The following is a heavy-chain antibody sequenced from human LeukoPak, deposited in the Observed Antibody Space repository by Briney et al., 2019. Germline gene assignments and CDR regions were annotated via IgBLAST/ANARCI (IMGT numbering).Heavy chain of an antibody. J-gene: IGHJ4*02. D-gene: IGHD5-24*01. CDR3: ARDGEMATPISLYFDY. V-gene: IGHV3-64*01. Sequence: PGGSLRLSCEASGFTFSSYWMHWVRQAPGKGLEYVSAISSNGGSTYYANSVKGRFTISRDNSKNTLYLQMGSLRAEDMAVYYCARDGEMATPISLYFDYWGQGTLVTVSS. CDR2: ISSNGGST. CDR1: GFTFSSYW.